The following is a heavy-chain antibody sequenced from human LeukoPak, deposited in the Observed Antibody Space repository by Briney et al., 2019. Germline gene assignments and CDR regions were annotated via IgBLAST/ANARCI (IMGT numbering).Heavy chain of an antibody. CDR3: ASPGYDSSGFNY. J-gene: IGHJ4*02. D-gene: IGHD3-22*01. CDR1: GFTFSSST. V-gene: IGHV3-23*01. Sequence: GGSLRLSCAASGFTFSSSTMSWVRQAPGKGLEWVSSISGSGDSTWYADSVKGRFTISRDNSKNTLSLQMNSLRAEDTAVYYCASPGYDSSGFNYWGQGTLVTVSS. CDR2: ISGSGDST.